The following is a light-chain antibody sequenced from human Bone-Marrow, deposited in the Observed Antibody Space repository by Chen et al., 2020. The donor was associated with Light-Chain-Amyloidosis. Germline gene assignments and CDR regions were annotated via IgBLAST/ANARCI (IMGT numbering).Light chain of an antibody. CDR2: RDT. V-gene: IGLV3-25*03. Sequence: SYELTQPPSVSVSPGQTARITCSGDDLPTKYAYWYQQKPGQAPVLVIHRDTERPTGISERFSDSSSGTTTTLTISGVQAEGEAHYHCQSADSSDTYEVIFGGGTMLTVL. J-gene: IGLJ2*01. CDR1: DLPTKY. CDR3: QSADSSDTYEVI.